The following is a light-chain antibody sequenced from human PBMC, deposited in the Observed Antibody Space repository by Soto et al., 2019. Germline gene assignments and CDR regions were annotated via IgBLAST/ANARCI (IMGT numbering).Light chain of an antibody. J-gene: IGKJ4*01. V-gene: IGKV1-33*01. CDR1: QDISNS. Sequence: DIQMTQSPSSLSASVGDRVTITCQASQDISNSLNWYQQKPGKAPKVVIYDASNLETGVPSRFSGSGSGTDFTFTISSLQPEDIATYYCQQYDNLPLTFGGGTTVEIK. CDR2: DAS. CDR3: QQYDNLPLT.